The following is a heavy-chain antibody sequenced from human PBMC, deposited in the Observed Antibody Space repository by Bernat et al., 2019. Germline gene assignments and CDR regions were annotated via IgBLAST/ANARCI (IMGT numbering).Heavy chain of an antibody. CDR1: GFTFSSFA. CDR3: AKGIYPKGYCSGGNCYYYFYGMDV. D-gene: IGHD2-15*01. J-gene: IGHJ6*02. Sequence: EVQLLESGGGLVQPGGSLRLSCGASGFTFSSFAMSWVRQAAGRGLGGVSGFRGRGDSTYYADSVKGRFTISRDNSKNTLYLQMNSLRAEDTAVYYCAKGIYPKGYCSGGNCYYYFYGMDVWGQGTTVTVSS. CDR2: FRGRGDST. V-gene: IGHV3-23*01.